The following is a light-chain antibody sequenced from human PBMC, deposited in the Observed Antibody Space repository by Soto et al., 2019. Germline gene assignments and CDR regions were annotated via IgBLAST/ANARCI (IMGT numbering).Light chain of an antibody. CDR2: AVS. J-gene: IGLJ1*01. CDR1: SSDVGGYNY. Sequence: QSALTQPASVSGSPGQSITISCTGTSSDVGGYNYVSWYQQYPGKAPKLMIYAVSSRPSGVSNRFSGSKSGNTASLTISGLQAEDEADYHCSSYTPSSTHVFGTGTKLTVL. V-gene: IGLV2-14*03. CDR3: SSYTPSSTHV.